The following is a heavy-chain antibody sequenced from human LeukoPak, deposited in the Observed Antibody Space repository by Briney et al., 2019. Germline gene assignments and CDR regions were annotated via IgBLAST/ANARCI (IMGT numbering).Heavy chain of an antibody. CDR2: INWNGGNT. CDR1: GFPFDDYG. D-gene: IGHD2-2*01. Sequence: GGSLRLSCAASGFPFDDYGIRGVRQAPGKGREWVSGINWNGGNTGYADSVKGRYTISRHNAKNSLYLQMNSLRAEDTALYYCARVQGYCSSTSCYFDYWGQGTLVTVSS. CDR3: ARVQGYCSSTSCYFDY. V-gene: IGHV3-20*04. J-gene: IGHJ4*02.